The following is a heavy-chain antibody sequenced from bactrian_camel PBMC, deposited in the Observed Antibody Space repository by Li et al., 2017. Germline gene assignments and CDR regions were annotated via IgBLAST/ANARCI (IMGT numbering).Heavy chain of an antibody. CDR3: TADLVTDEPSLVEREYYY. Sequence: VQLVESGGGSVQPGGSLKLSCAISGYSSSSYCMGWVRQAPGQEREGVAGIYTGAPRTYYADSVKGRATISVDKDKNILYLEVNNLKPEDTAMYFCTADLVTDEPSLVEREYYYWGQGTQVTVS. CDR1: GYSSSSYC. CDR2: IYTGAPRT. J-gene: IGHJ4*01. D-gene: IGHD1*01. V-gene: IGHV3S31*01.